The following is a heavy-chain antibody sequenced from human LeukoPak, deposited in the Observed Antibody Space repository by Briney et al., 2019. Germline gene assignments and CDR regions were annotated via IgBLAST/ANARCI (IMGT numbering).Heavy chain of an antibody. D-gene: IGHD2-15*01. V-gene: IGHV4-34*01. Sequence: KPSETLSLTCAVYGGSFSGYYWSWIRQPPGKGLEWIGEINHSGSTNYNPSPKSRVTISVDTSKNQFSLKLSSVTAADTAVYYCARVLGYCSGGSCYGGWFDPWGQGTLVTVSS. CDR2: INHSGST. J-gene: IGHJ5*02. CDR1: GGSFSGYY. CDR3: ARVLGYCSGGSCYGGWFDP.